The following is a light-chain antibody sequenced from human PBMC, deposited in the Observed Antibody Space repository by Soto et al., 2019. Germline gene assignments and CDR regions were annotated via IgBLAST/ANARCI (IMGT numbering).Light chain of an antibody. Sequence: IQMTQSPSSLAASIGDRVTSTCRASQSISSYLNWYQQKPGKAPKLLIYAASSLQSGVPSRFSGSGSGTDFTLTISSLQPEDFATYDCQQSYSTSPTFGQRTKVYIK. V-gene: IGKV1-39*01. CDR1: QSISSY. J-gene: IGKJ1*01. CDR2: AAS. CDR3: QQSYSTSPT.